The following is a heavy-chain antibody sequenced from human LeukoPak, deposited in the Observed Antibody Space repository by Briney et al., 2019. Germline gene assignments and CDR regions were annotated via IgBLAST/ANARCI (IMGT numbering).Heavy chain of an antibody. CDR2: IDPSDSYT. D-gene: IGHD6-13*01. V-gene: IGHV5-10-1*01. Sequence: GESLKISCKGSGYSFTSYWISWVRQMPGKGLEWMGRIDPSDSYTNYSPSFQGHVTISGDKSISSAYLQWSSLRASDTAMYYCAAPGIAAAGQDYWGEGTLVTVSS. CDR3: AAPGIAAAGQDY. J-gene: IGHJ4*02. CDR1: GYSFTSYW.